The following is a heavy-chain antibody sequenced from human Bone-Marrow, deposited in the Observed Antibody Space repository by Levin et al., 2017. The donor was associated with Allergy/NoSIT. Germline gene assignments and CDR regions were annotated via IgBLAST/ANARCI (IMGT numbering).Heavy chain of an antibody. Sequence: GESLKISCAASGFTFSSYWMSWVRQAPGKGLEWVANIKQDGSEKYYVDSVKGRFTISRDNAKNSLYLQMNSLRAEDTAVYYCAVARLLWFGEPQGMDVWGQGTTVTVSS. CDR3: AVARLLWFGEPQGMDV. CDR1: GFTFSSYW. J-gene: IGHJ6*02. V-gene: IGHV3-7*01. CDR2: IKQDGSEK. D-gene: IGHD3-10*01.